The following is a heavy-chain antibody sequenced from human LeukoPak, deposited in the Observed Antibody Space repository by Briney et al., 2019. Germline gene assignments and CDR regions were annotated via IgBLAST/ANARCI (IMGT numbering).Heavy chain of an antibody. J-gene: IGHJ4*02. V-gene: IGHV3-23*01. CDR1: GFTFNNYA. CDR2: ISGSGGST. D-gene: IGHD6-13*01. CDR3: AKNGYSSSWYDPGCYFDY. Sequence: GGCLRLSRAPAGFTFNNYAMSWVRQAPGKGLEWVSAISGSGGSTYCADSVKGRLTISRDNSKNTLYLQMNSLRAEDTAVYYCAKNGYSSSWYDPGCYFDYWGQGTLVTVSS.